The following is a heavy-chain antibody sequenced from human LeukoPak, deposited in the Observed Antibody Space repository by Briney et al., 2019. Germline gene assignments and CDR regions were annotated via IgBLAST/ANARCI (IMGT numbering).Heavy chain of an antibody. J-gene: IGHJ6*03. Sequence: PSETLSLTCTVSGGSISSGGYYWSWIRQPPGKGLEWIGYIYHSGSTYYNPSLKSRVTISVDRSKNQFSLKLSSVTAADTAVYYCARVTGQGEIFGVVTKDYYMDVWGKGTTVTVSS. CDR3: ARVTGQGEIFGVVTKDYYMDV. CDR2: IYHSGST. CDR1: GGSISSGGYY. D-gene: IGHD3-3*01. V-gene: IGHV4-30-2*01.